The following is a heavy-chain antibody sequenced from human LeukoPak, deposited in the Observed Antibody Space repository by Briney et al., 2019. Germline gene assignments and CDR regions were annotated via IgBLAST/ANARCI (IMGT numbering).Heavy chain of an antibody. CDR2: IYYSGST. Sequence: SETLSLTCTVSGGSIGSGDYYWSWIRQPPGKGLEWIGYIYYSGSTYYNPSLKSRVTISVDTSKNQFSLKLSSVTAADTAVYYCAGNDSSGYFGYYYGMDVWGQGTTVTVSS. V-gene: IGHV4-30-4*01. CDR3: AGNDSSGYFGYYYGMDV. J-gene: IGHJ6*02. CDR1: GGSIGSGDYY. D-gene: IGHD3-22*01.